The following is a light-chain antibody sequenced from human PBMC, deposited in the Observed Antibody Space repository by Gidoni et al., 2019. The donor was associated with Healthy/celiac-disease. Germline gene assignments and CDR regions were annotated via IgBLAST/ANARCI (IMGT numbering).Light chain of an antibody. J-gene: IGKJ4*01. V-gene: IGKV2-28*01. CDR3: MQALQTPLT. CDR1: QSLLHSNGYNY. Sequence: DIAMTQSPLSLTVTPGEPASISCRSSQSLLHSNGYNYLDWYLQKPGQSPQLLIYLGSNRASGVPDRFSGSGSGTDFTLKISRVEAEDVGVYYCMQALQTPLTFGGGTKVEIK. CDR2: LGS.